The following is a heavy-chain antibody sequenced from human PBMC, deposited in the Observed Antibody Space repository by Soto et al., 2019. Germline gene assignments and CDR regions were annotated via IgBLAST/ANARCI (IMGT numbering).Heavy chain of an antibody. D-gene: IGHD4-17*01. Sequence: QVQLVQSGAEVKKPGSSVKVSCKASVGTFSSYAINWVRPAPGQGLEWMGGIIPIFGTANYAQKFQGRVTITADKSTNTAYMELRSLRSEDTAVYYCASSPPPTVTMYSRYFDLWGRGTLVTVSS. CDR3: ASSPPPTVTMYSRYFDL. CDR2: IIPIFGTA. CDR1: VGTFSSYA. J-gene: IGHJ2*01. V-gene: IGHV1-69*14.